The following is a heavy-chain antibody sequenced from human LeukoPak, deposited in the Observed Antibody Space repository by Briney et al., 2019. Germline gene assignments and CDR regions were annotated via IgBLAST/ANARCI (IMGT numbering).Heavy chain of an antibody. CDR3: ARDSHSSGYYARRPGLFDP. J-gene: IGHJ5*02. D-gene: IGHD3-22*01. Sequence: GSLRLSCAASGFTVSSNYMSWVRQAPGKGLEWVSVIYSGGSTYYADSVKGRFTISRDNSKNTLYLQMNSLRAEDTAVYYCARDSHSSGYYARRPGLFDPWGQGTLVTVSS. CDR2: IYSGGST. V-gene: IGHV3-53*01. CDR1: GFTVSSNY.